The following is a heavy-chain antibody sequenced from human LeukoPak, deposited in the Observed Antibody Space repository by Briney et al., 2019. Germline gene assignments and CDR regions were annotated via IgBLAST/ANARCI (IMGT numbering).Heavy chain of an antibody. V-gene: IGHV1-8*01. CDR1: GYTFTSYD. J-gene: IGHJ5*02. CDR3: AREGAAAGTFWFDL. D-gene: IGHD6-13*01. CDR2: MNPNSGNT. Sequence: ASVKVSCKASGYTFTSYDINWVRQAPGQGLEWMGWMNPNSGNTGYAQKFQGRVTMTRNTSISTAYMELSSLRSEDTAVYYCAREGAAAGTFWFDLWGQGTLVTVSS.